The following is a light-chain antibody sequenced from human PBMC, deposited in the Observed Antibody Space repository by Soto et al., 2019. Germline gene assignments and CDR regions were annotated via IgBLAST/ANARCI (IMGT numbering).Light chain of an antibody. CDR3: QQSFSPLTFGGGTPQLT. V-gene: IGKV3-20*01. CDR1: QSVSSSY. CDR2: GSS. J-gene: IGKJ4*01. Sequence: EIVLTQSPGTLSLSPGERDTLSCRASQSVSSSYLAWHQQKPGQAPRLLIYGSSSRATGIPDRFSGSGSGTDFTLTISSLQPEDFATYYCQQSFSPLTFGGGTPQLTFGGGTKVEIK.